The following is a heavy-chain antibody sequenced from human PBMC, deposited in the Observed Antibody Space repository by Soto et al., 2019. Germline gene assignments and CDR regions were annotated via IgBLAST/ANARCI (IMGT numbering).Heavy chain of an antibody. J-gene: IGHJ4*02. V-gene: IGHV3-23*01. D-gene: IGHD3-22*01. CDR2: ISYGGGTT. CDR3: AKNPGYYYDSPGYHLDY. Sequence: GGSLRLSCAASEFTFSNYAMSWVRQAPGKGLEWVSAISYGGGTTYYAGSVKGRFTISRDNSKNTLYLQMNSLRAEDTAVYYCAKNPGYYYDSPGYHLDYWGQGTLVTVYS. CDR1: EFTFSNYA.